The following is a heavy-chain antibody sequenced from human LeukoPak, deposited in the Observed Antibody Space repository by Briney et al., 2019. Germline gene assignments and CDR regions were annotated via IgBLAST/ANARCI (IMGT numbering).Heavy chain of an antibody. J-gene: IGHJ4*02. Sequence: PSETLSLTCTVSGGSISSYYWSWIRQPPGKGLEWIGYIYYSGSTKYNPSLKSRVTTSVDTSKNQFSLNLTSVTAADTAVYYCARDGGFGELVTWGQGTLVTVSS. V-gene: IGHV4-59*01. D-gene: IGHD3-10*01. CDR1: GGSISSYY. CDR3: ARDGGFGELVT. CDR2: IYYSGST.